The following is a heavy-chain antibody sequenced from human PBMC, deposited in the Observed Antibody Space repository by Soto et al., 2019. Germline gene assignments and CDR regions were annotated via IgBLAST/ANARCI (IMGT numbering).Heavy chain of an antibody. CDR2: ISYDGSNK. CDR3: ARSGIRYYYYGMDV. V-gene: IGHV3-30*03. D-gene: IGHD1-20*01. J-gene: IGHJ6*02. Sequence: GGSLRLSCAASGFTFSSYGMHWVRQAPGKGLEWVAVISYDGSNKYYADSVKGRFTISRDNSKNTLYLQMNSLRAEDTAVYYCARSGIRYYYYGMDVWGQGTTVTVSS. CDR1: GFTFSSYG.